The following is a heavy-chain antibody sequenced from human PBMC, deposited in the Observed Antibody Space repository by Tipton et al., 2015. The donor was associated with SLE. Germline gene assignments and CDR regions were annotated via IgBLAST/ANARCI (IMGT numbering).Heavy chain of an antibody. CDR2: IYTSGST. D-gene: IGHD2-15*01. V-gene: IGHV4-61*09. CDR3: ARVIFVVVVAATRADYYMDV. CDR1: GGSISSGSYY. Sequence: TLSLTCTVSGGSISSGSYYWSWIRQPAGKGLEWIGYIYTSGSTNYNPSLKSRVTISVDTSKNQFSLKLSSVTAADTAVYYCARVIFVVVVAATRADYYMDVWGKGTTVTVSS. J-gene: IGHJ6*03.